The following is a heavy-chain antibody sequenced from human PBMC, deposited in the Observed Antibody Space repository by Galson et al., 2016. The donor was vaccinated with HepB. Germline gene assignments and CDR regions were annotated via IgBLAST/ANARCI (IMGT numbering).Heavy chain of an antibody. J-gene: IGHJ4*02. CDR3: AKLLRPSGPDDYFDS. CDR1: GITFSGYW. V-gene: IGHV3-7*03. D-gene: IGHD2-15*01. CDR2: IKQDGSEK. Sequence: SLRLSCAASGITFSGYWMTWVRQAPGKGLEYVANIKQDGSEKYYVDSVKGRFIISRDNAKNSLYLQMNRLGAEDTALYYCAKLLRPSGPDDYFDSWGQGTLVIVSS.